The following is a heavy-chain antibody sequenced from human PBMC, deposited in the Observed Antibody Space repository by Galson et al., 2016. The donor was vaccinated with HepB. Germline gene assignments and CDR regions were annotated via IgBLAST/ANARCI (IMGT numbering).Heavy chain of an antibody. CDR3: AVGRLKIYFED. J-gene: IGHJ4*02. D-gene: IGHD1-26*01. Sequence: LSWVRQAPGRGLERSGDIYSTGSTSYNPSLKSRLSISVDTSKNQVSLNRRSVTASDTAVYYCAVGRLKIYFEDWGQGTLVTVSS. CDR2: IYSTGST. V-gene: IGHV4-31*02.